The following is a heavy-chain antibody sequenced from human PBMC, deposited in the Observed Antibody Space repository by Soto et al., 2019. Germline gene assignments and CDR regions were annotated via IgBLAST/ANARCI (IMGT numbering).Heavy chain of an antibody. V-gene: IGHV4-39*01. CDR1: GDSISSSSYY. J-gene: IGHJ4*02. CDR3: ARGDKDCSSTSCYDSPHYFDY. CDR2: IYYSGST. D-gene: IGHD2-2*01. Sequence: SETLSLTCTVSGDSISSSSYYWGWIRQPPGKGLEWIGSIYYSGSTYYNPSLKSRVTISVDTSKNQFSLKLSSVTAADTAVYYCARGDKDCSSTSCYDSPHYFDYWGQGTLVTVSS.